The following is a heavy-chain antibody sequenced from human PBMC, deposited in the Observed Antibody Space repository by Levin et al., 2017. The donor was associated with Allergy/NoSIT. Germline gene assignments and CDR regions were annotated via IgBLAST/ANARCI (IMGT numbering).Heavy chain of an antibody. CDR3: ANGWYYYDSSGDQLDY. D-gene: IGHD3-22*01. CDR1: GFTFSSYA. J-gene: IGHJ4*02. Sequence: PGASVKVSCAASGFTFSSYAMSWVRQAPGKGLEWVSAISGSGGSTYYADSVKGRFTISRDNSKNTLYLQMNSLRAEDTAVYYCANGWYYYDSSGDQLDYWGQGTLVTVSS. CDR2: ISGSGGST. V-gene: IGHV3-23*01.